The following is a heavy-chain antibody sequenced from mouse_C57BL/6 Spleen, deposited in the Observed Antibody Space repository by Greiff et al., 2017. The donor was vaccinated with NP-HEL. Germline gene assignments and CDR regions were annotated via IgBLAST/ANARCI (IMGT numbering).Heavy chain of an antibody. V-gene: IGHV5-17*01. CDR1: GFTFSDYG. D-gene: IGHD3-1*01. Sequence: DVKLVESGGGLVKPGGSLKLSCAASGFTFSDYGMHWVRQAPEKGLEWVAYISSGSSTSYYADTLKGRFTISRDNAKNTLFLQMTSLRSEDTAMYYCARVGFQSYYFDYWGQGTTLTVSS. CDR2: ISSGSSTS. CDR3: ARVGFQSYYFDY. J-gene: IGHJ2*01.